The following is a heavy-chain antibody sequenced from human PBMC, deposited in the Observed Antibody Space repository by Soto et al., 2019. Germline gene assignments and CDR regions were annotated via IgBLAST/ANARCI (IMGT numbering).Heavy chain of an antibody. Sequence: EVQLLESGGDLVQPGGSLRLSCAASGFIFSKHAITWVRHAPGKGLEWVSTISGSADNTYYADSVKGRFTISRDNSKNSMYRQMSSLRVEDTAVYYCARGWWGESCGCDYCGQGALVTVSS. CDR2: ISGSADNT. V-gene: IGHV3-23*01. CDR3: ARGWWGESCGCDY. J-gene: IGHJ4*02. CDR1: GFIFSKHA. D-gene: IGHD5-18*01.